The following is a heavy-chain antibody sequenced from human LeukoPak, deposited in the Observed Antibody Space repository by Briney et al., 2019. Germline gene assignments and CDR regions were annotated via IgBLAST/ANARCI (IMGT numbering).Heavy chain of an antibody. CDR2: INPNSGGT. CDR1: GYTFTSYG. V-gene: IGHV1-2*02. CDR3: ARVYDFWSGYLHYFDY. J-gene: IGHJ4*02. Sequence: ASVKVSCKASGYTFTSYGICWVRQAPGQGLEWMGWINPNSGGTNYAQKFQGRVTMTRDTSISTAYMELSRLRSDDTAVYYCARVYDFWSGYLHYFDYWGQGTLVTVSS. D-gene: IGHD3-3*01.